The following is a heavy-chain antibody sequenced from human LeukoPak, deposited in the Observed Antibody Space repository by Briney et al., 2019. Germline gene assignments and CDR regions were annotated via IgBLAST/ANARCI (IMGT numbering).Heavy chain of an antibody. J-gene: IGHJ6*04. V-gene: IGHV1-8*02. CDR1: GYTFTGYY. D-gene: IGHD2-2*01. Sequence: ASVKVSCKASGYTFTGYYMHWVRQAPGQGLEWMGWMNPNSGNTGYAQKFQGRVTMTRNTSISTAYMELSSLRSEDTAVYYCVRGRGGCSSTSCYGGSPEDVWGKGTTVTISS. CDR3: VRGRGGCSSTSCYGGSPEDV. CDR2: MNPNSGNT.